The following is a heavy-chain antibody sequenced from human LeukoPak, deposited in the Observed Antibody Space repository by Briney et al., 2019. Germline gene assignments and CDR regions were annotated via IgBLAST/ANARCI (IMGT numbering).Heavy chain of an antibody. CDR3: ARTSISLDYDQGNYYFDY. D-gene: IGHD3-22*01. J-gene: IGHJ4*02. CDR1: GGSFSGYY. V-gene: IGHV4-34*09. CDR2: INHSGST. Sequence: SETLSLTCAVYGGSFSGYYWSWIRQPPGKGLEWIGEINHSGSTNYNPSLKSRVTISVDTPKNQFSLKLSSVTAADTAVYYCARTSISLDYDQGNYYFDYWGQGTLVTVSS.